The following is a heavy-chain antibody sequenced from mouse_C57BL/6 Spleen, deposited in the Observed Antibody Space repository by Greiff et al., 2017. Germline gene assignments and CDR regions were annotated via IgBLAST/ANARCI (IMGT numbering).Heavy chain of an antibody. CDR1: GYPFTTYP. CDR3: ATDGFAY. Sequence: LVESGAELVKPGASVKMSCKASGYPFTTYPIEWMKQTPGKSLEWIGNFHPYNDATKYNEKFKGKATLTVEKSSSTVYLERSRVTSDDAAVYYCATDGFAYWGQGTLVTVSA. V-gene: IGHV1-47*01. CDR2: FHPYNDAT. J-gene: IGHJ3*01.